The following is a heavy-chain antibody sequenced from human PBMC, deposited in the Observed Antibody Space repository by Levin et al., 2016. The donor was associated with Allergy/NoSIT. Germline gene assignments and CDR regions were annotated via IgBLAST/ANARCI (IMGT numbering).Heavy chain of an antibody. CDR1: GFALSDYG. V-gene: IGHV3-30*03. D-gene: IGHD3-10*01. Sequence: GGSLRLSCAASGFALSDYGTHWVRQAPGKGLECVAIMSYDGNTLYSADSVKGRFTVSRDNTKNTLFLQMNSLRPEDTAMYYCGRGSGKYRYLDIWGQGTLVTVSS. CDR3: GRGSGKYRYLDI. CDR2: MSYDGNTL. J-gene: IGHJ4*02.